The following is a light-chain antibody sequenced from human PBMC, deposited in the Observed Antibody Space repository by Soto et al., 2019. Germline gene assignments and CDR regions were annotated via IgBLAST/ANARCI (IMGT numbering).Light chain of an antibody. CDR3: SLSYNGVMV. V-gene: IGLV7-46*01. Sequence: QAVVTQEPSLTVSPGGPVTLTCGSSTGAVTSGHYFYWFQQKPGQAPTTLLYRTSIRHSWTSARFSVSLLGDKAALALSGAQSEDEAEYYCSLSYNGVMVFGGGTKVTVL. J-gene: IGLJ2*01. CDR1: TGAVTSGHY. CDR2: RTS.